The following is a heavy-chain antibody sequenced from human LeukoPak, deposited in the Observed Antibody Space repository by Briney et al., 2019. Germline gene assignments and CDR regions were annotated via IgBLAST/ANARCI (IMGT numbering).Heavy chain of an antibody. CDR1: GGSISGYY. J-gene: IGHJ3*02. Sequence: SETLSLTCTVSGGSISGYYWTWLRQPPGKGLEWIGYIHYSGSTSYNPSLKSRVTISLDTSKTQFSLKLSSVTAADTAVYYCARKNAFDIWGQGTMVTVSS. CDR3: ARKNAFDI. V-gene: IGHV4-59*08. CDR2: IHYSGST.